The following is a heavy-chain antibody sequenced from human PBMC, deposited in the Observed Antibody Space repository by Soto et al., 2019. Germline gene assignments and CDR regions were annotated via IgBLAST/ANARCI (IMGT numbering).Heavy chain of an antibody. Sequence: ASVKVSCNASGFTFSDYWMHWVRQAPGQGLEWMGIINPSGATRSYAQKFQGRVTITADESTSTAYMELSSLRSEDTAVYYCASPDGYNGLYYFDYWGQGTLVTVSS. CDR3: ASPDGYNGLYYFDY. CDR1: GFTFSDYW. D-gene: IGHD5-12*01. V-gene: IGHV1-46*01. CDR2: INPSGATR. J-gene: IGHJ4*02.